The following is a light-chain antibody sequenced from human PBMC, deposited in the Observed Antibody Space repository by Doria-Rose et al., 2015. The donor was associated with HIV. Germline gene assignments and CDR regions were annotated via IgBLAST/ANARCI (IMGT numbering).Light chain of an antibody. Sequence: TQSPSSLSASVGAIVTITCRASQDINNFLAWYQQKPGKLPKLLIYAASTLHSGVPSRFSGSGSGTDFTLTISSLQPEDVATYDCQKYNSAHLTGGGGNRVESK. CDR2: AAS. J-gene: IGKJ4*01. CDR3: QKYNSAHLT. CDR1: QDINNF. V-gene: IGKV1-27*01.